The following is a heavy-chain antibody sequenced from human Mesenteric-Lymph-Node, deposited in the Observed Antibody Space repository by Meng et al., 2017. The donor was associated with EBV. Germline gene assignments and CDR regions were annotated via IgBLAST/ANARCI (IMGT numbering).Heavy chain of an antibody. V-gene: IGHV3-74*02. CDR1: GFSFSSYW. CDR2: ISSDATIT. CDR3: ARAMVDY. Sequence: EVQLLESGGGLVQPGGSLRLSCAASGFSFSSYWLHWVRQTPGKGLMWLARISSDATITNYADSVKGRFTISRDNAKNTLYLQMNSLRVEDTAMYYCARAMVDYWGQGTLVTVSS. D-gene: IGHD2-8*01. J-gene: IGHJ4*02.